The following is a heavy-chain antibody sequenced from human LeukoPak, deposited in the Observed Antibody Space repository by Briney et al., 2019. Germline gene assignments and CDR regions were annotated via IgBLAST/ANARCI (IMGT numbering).Heavy chain of an antibody. V-gene: IGHV4-4*02. CDR1: GDSISSPKW. Sequence: PSGTLSLTCAVSGDSISSPKWWSWVRQPPGKGLEWIGRIYTSGSTNYNPSLKSRVTMSVDTSKNQFSLKLSSVTAADTAVYYCARKSGYHYFDYWGQGTLVTVSS. CDR2: IYTSGST. D-gene: IGHD3-22*01. CDR3: ARKSGYHYFDY. J-gene: IGHJ4*02.